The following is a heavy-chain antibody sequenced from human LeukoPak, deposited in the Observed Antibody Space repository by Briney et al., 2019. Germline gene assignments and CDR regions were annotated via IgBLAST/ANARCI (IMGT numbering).Heavy chain of an antibody. Sequence: PGGSLRLSCAASGFTFSSYNMNWVRQAPGKGLEWVSSISSSSSYIYYADSVKGRFTISRDNSKNTLYLQMNSLRDEDTAVYHCAKIVAPAAPIDGFDIWGQGTMVTVSS. CDR1: GFTFSSYN. CDR2: ISSSSSYI. CDR3: AKIVAPAAPIDGFDI. V-gene: IGHV3-21*01. D-gene: IGHD2-2*01. J-gene: IGHJ3*02.